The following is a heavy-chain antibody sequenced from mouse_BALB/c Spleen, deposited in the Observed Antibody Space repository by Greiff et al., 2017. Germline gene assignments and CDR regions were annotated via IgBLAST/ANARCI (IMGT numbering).Heavy chain of an antibody. J-gene: IGHJ4*01. CDR2: ILPGSGST. CDR1: GYTFSSYW. D-gene: IGHD2-4*01. Sequence: QVQLKESGAELMKPGASVKISCKATGYTFSSYWIEWVKQRPGHGLEWIGEILPGSGSTNYNEKFKGKATFTADTSSNTAYMQLSSLTSEDSAVYYCARGGLRRTYAMDYWGQGTSVTVSS. V-gene: IGHV1-9*01. CDR3: ARGGLRRTYAMDY.